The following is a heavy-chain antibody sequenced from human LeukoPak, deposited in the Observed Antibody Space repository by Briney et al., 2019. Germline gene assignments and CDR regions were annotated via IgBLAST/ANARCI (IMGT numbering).Heavy chain of an antibody. CDR3: AKALDRPAFYFDY. J-gene: IGHJ4*02. CDR1: GFTFTSYA. CDR2: VSSGGGST. V-gene: IGHV3-23*01. Sequence: GGSLGLSCAASGFTFTSYAMSWVRQAPGKGLEWVSTVSSGGGSTYYADSVKGRFTISRDNSKNTLYLQMSSLRVEDTAVYYCAKALDRPAFYFDYWGQGTLVTVSS.